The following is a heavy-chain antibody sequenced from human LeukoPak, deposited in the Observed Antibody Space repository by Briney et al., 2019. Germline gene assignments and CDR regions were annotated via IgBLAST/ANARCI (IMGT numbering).Heavy chain of an antibody. Sequence: PSETLSLTCAVYGGSFSGYYWSWIRQPPGKGLEWIGEINHSGSTNYNPSLKSRVTISVDTSKNQFSLKLSSVTAADTAVYYCARAVAAHHHFDYWGQGTLVTVSS. J-gene: IGHJ4*02. CDR2: INHSGST. V-gene: IGHV4-34*01. D-gene: IGHD6-6*01. CDR1: GGSFSGYY. CDR3: ARAVAAHHHFDY.